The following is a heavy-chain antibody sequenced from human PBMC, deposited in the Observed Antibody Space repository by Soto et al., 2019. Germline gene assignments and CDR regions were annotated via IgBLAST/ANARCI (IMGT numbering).Heavy chain of an antibody. CDR3: ARAATLWFGGSDY. CDR2: ISTSSSYI. D-gene: IGHD3-10*01. J-gene: IGHJ4*02. Sequence: EVQLVESGGGLVKPGGSLRLSCAASGFTFSSYFMNWVRQAPGKGLEWVSSISTSSSYIYYADSVKGRLTISRDNAKNSLYLQMNSLRAADTAVYYWARAATLWFGGSDYWGQGTLVTVSS. CDR1: GFTFSSYF. V-gene: IGHV3-21*01.